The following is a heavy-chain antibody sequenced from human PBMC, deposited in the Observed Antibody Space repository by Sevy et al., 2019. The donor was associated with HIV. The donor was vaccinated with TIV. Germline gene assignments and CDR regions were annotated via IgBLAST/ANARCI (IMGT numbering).Heavy chain of an antibody. V-gene: IGHV3-15*01. CDR1: GFTFSNAW. CDR3: TTDQVTVGATDY. CDR2: IKSKTDGGTT. J-gene: IGHJ4*02. Sequence: GGSLRLSCAASGFTFSNAWMSWVRQAPGKGLEWVGRIKSKTDGGTTDYAAPVKGRFTTSRDDSKNTLYLQMNSLKTEDTAVYYCTTDQVTVGATDYWGQGTLVTVSS. D-gene: IGHD1-26*01.